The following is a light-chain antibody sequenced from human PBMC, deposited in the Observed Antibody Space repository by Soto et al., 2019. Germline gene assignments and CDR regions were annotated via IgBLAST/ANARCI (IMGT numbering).Light chain of an antibody. CDR2: DAS. Sequence: EIVLTQSPGTLSLSPGERATLSCRASQSVSSYLAWYQQKPGQAPRLLIYDASNRATGIPARFSGSGSGTDFTLTISRLEPEDFAVYYCQQYGSNWPRTFGQGTKVDIK. V-gene: IGKV3-11*01. CDR3: QQYGSNWPRT. J-gene: IGKJ1*01. CDR1: QSVSSY.